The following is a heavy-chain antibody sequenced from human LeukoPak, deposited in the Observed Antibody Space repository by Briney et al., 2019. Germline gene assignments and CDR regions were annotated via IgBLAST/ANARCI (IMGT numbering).Heavy chain of an antibody. J-gene: IGHJ4*02. D-gene: IGHD4-17*01. CDR2: INSDGSST. V-gene: IGHV3-74*01. CDR3: AKEIWPTVTTPGHTHFDY. CDR1: GFTFSSYW. Sequence: PGGSLRLSCAASGFTFSSYWMSWVRQAPGKGLVWVSRINSDGSSTSYADSVKGRFTISRDNAKNTLYLQMNSLRAEDTAVYYCAKEIWPTVTTPGHTHFDYWGQGTLVTVSS.